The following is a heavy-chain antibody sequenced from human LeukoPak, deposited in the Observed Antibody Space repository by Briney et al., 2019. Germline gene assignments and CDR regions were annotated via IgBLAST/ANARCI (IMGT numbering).Heavy chain of an antibody. D-gene: IGHD2-8*01. V-gene: IGHV1-24*01. CDR1: GYTLTELS. J-gene: IGHJ6*02. CDR3: ATAKTLMVYAPIDGMDV. CDR2: FDPEDGET. Sequence: ASVKVSCTVSGYTLTELSMHWVRQAPGKGLEWMGGFDPEDGETIYAQKFQGRVTMTEDTSTDTAYMELSSLRSEDTAVYYCATAKTLMVYAPIDGMDVWGQGTTATVSS.